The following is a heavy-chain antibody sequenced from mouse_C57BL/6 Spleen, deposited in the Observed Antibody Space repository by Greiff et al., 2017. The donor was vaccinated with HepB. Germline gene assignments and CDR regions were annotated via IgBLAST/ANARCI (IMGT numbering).Heavy chain of an antibody. CDR1: GFNIKDDY. CDR3: TTDYGSAY. V-gene: IGHV14-4*01. J-gene: IGHJ3*01. D-gene: IGHD1-1*01. CDR2: IDPENGDT. Sequence: EVQGVESGAELVRPGASVKLSCTASGFNIKDDYMHWVKQRPEQGLEWIGWIDPENGDTEYASKFQGKATITADTSSNTAYLQLSSLTSEDTAVYYCTTDYGSAYWGQGTLVTVSA.